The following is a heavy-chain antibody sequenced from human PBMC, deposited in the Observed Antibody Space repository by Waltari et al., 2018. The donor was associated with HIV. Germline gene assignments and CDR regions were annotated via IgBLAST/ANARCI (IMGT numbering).Heavy chain of an antibody. J-gene: IGHJ6*02. CDR1: GLRLRRPA. D-gene: IGHD2-21*01. Sequence: VQLLDAGGGLVPPGGSLSLPWSAPGLRLRRPAVAWVGKGPGKGLEWVSAISVIGGSTYYADSVKGRFTISRDNSKNTLYLQMNSLRAEDTAVYYCAKGCGSGYYYYGMDVWGQGTTVTVSS. CDR2: ISVIGGST. V-gene: IGHV3-23*01. CDR3: AKGCGSGYYYYGMDV.